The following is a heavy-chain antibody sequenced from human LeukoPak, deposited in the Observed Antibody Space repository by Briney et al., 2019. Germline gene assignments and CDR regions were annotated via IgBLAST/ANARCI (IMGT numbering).Heavy chain of an antibody. Sequence: GGSLRLSCAASGFTFDDYAMHWVRQAPGKGLERVSGISWNSGSIGYADSVKGRFTISRDNAKNSLYLQMNSLRAEDTALYYCAKDSGYSWGQGTLVTVSS. D-gene: IGHD6-13*01. CDR3: AKDSGYS. J-gene: IGHJ5*02. V-gene: IGHV3-9*01. CDR1: GFTFDDYA. CDR2: ISWNSGSI.